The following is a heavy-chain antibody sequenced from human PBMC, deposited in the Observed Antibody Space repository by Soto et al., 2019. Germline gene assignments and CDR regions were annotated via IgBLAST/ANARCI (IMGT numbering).Heavy chain of an antibody. J-gene: IGHJ3*02. CDR2: ISWNSGSI. V-gene: IGHV3-9*01. CDR3: AKAPHSIWDTFDI. Sequence: QAGGSLRLSCAASGFTFDDYAMHWVRQAPGKGLEWVSGISWNSGSIGYADSVKGRFTISRDNAKNSLYLQMNSLRAEDTALYYCAKAPHSIWDTFDIWGQGTMVTVSS. CDR1: GFTFDDYA. D-gene: IGHD6-13*01.